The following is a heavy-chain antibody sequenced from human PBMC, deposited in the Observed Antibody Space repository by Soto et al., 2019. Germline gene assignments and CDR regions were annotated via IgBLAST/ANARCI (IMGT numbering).Heavy chain of an antibody. Sequence: ASMKGSCKASGYTFTSYGISWVAQAPGQGLEWMGWISAYNGNTNYAQKLQGRVTMTTDTSTSTAYMELRSLRSDDTAVYYCARDMVRGVRLADYWGQGTLVTVSS. CDR1: GYTFTSYG. CDR2: ISAYNGNT. V-gene: IGHV1-18*04. D-gene: IGHD3-10*01. J-gene: IGHJ4*02. CDR3: ARDMVRGVRLADY.